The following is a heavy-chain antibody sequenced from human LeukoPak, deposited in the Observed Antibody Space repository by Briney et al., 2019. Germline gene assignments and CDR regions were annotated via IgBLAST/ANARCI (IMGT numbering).Heavy chain of an antibody. CDR3: AKVGRVVLYCGGDCYADY. V-gene: IGHV3-11*01. CDR2: ISSSGSTI. J-gene: IGHJ4*02. D-gene: IGHD2-21*02. CDR1: GFTFSDYY. Sequence: GGSLRLSCAASGFTFSDYYMSWIRQAPGKGLEWVSYISSSGSTIYYADSVKGRFTISRDNSKNTLYLQMNSLRAEDTAVYYCAKVGRVVLYCGGDCYADYWGQGTLVTVSS.